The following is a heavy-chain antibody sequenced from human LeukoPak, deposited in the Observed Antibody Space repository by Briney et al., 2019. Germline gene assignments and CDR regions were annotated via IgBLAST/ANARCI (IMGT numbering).Heavy chain of an antibody. Sequence: ASVKVSCKASGYTFTGYYMHWVRQAPGQGLEWMGWINPNSGGTNYAQKFQGRVTMTRDTSISTAYMELSRLRSDDTAVYYCARAGYSSGWYSDYWGRGTLVTVSS. D-gene: IGHD6-19*01. V-gene: IGHV1-2*02. CDR2: INPNSGGT. J-gene: IGHJ4*02. CDR1: GYTFTGYY. CDR3: ARAGYSSGWYSDY.